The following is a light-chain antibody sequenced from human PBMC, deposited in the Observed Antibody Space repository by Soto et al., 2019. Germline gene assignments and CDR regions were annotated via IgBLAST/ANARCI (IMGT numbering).Light chain of an antibody. CDR2: GAF. V-gene: IGKV1-12*01. CDR3: QQANSFPWT. J-gene: IGKJ1*01. Sequence: DIQMTQSPSSVSASVGDRVTITCRASQGISNWLAWYQQKPGKAPKLLISGAFSLQSGVPSRFSGSISGTDFTLTISSLQPEDLGTYYCQQANSFPWTFGQGTKVELK. CDR1: QGISNW.